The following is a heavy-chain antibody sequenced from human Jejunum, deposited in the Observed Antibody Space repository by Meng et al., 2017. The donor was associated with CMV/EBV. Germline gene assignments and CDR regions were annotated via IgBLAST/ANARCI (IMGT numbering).Heavy chain of an antibody. Sequence: FALRKYSMNWDRQTPGKGLEWVSIIYTGSGTTYYADSVKGRFTISRDDSKNTDYLQMNSLRAEDTAVYYCAKDTTPDTRFNFDRWGQGTPVTVSS. CDR2: IYTGSGTT. CDR1: FALRKYS. D-gene: IGHD1-1*01. J-gene: IGHJ4*02. CDR3: AKDTTPDTRFNFDR. V-gene: IGHV3-23*03.